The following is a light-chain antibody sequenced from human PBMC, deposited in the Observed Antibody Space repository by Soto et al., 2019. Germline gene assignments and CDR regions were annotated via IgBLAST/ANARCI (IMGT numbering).Light chain of an antibody. V-gene: IGLV2-8*01. J-gene: IGLJ2*01. CDR2: EVS. CDR3: RSYAGSNNPV. Sequence: QSALTQPPSASGSPGQSVTISCTGTSSDVGGYNYVSWYQQHPGKAPKPLIYEVSKRPSGVPDRFSGSKSGNTASLTVSGLQAEDEDDYYCRSYAGSNNPVFGGGTKVTVL. CDR1: SSDVGGYNY.